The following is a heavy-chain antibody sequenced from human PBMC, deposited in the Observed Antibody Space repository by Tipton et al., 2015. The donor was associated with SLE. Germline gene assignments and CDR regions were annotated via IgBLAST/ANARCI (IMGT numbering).Heavy chain of an antibody. J-gene: IGHJ5*02. Sequence: SLRLSCAASGFTFSNAWMSWVRQAPGRGLEWVGRIKSKTDGGTTDYAAPVKGRFTISRDDSKNTLYLQMNSLKTEDTAVYYCTTDPDIVVVPAALYNWFDPWGQGTLVPVSS. V-gene: IGHV3-15*01. D-gene: IGHD2-2*01. CDR2: IKSKTDGGTT. CDR3: TTDPDIVVVPAALYNWFDP. CDR1: GFTFSNAW.